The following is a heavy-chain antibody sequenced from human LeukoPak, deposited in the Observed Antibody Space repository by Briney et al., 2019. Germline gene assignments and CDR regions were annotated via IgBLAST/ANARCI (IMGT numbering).Heavy chain of an antibody. J-gene: IGHJ4*02. CDR2: INPKSGVT. V-gene: IGHV1-2*02. D-gene: IGHD1-26*01. CDR1: EYTFTDYY. CDR3: ARDAWLVGATNLYYFDH. Sequence: ASVKVSCKDSEYTFTDYYMHWVRQAPGQGLEWLGWINPKSGVTNYAQKFQGRVTMTRDPSISSAYMELNSLRSDDTAVYYCARDAWLVGATNLYYFDHWGQGTLVTVSS.